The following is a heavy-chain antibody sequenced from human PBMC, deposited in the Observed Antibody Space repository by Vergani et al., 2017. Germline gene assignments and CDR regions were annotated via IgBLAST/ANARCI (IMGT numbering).Heavy chain of an antibody. Sequence: QVQLVESGGGVVQPGRSLRLSCAASGFTFSSYAMHWVRQAPGKGLEWVAVISYDGSNKYYADSVKGRFTISRDNSKNTLYLQMNSLRAEDTAVYYCARELTVVTPGYLDYWGQGTLVTVSS. CDR1: GFTFSSYA. J-gene: IGHJ4*02. V-gene: IGHV3-30-3*01. CDR3: ARELTVVTPGYLDY. D-gene: IGHD4-23*01. CDR2: ISYDGSNK.